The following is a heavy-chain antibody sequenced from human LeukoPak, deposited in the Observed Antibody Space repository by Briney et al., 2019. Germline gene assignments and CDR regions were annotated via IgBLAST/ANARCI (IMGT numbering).Heavy chain of an antibody. CDR3: ARKKYSSGWYNWFDP. V-gene: IGHV4-34*01. CDR2: INHSGST. D-gene: IGHD6-19*01. J-gene: IGHJ5*02. Sequence: SETLSLTCAVYGGSFSGYYWSWIRQPPGKGLEWIGEINHSGSTNYNPSLKSRVTISVDTSKNQFSLKLSSVTAADTAVYYCARKKYSSGWYNWFDPWGQGTLVTVSS. CDR1: GGSFSGYY.